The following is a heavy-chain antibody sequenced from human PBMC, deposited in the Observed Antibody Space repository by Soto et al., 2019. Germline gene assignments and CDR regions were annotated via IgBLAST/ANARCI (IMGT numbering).Heavy chain of an antibody. Sequence: EEQLVESGGGLVQSGGSLRLSCAASEFTFSSYWMHWVRQAPGKGLVWVSRIDNDGRGTIYADSVKGRFTVTRDNTKNTLYPQMNSLRDEDTAVYYCSRGGFNHGFDIWGQGTMVTVSS. J-gene: IGHJ3*02. CDR2: IDNDGRGT. CDR1: EFTFSSYW. V-gene: IGHV3-74*01. CDR3: SRGGFNHGFDI.